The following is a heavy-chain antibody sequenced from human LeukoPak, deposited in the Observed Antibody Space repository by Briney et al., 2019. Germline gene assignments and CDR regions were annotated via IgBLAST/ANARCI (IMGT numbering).Heavy chain of an antibody. CDR2: INHSGGT. J-gene: IGHJ6*03. V-gene: IGHV4-34*01. Sequence: PSETLSLTCAVYGGSSSGYYWSWIRQPPGKGLEWIGEINHSGGTNYNPSLKSRVTISVDTSKNQFSLKLSSVTAADTAVYYWASDNRFGYPYYYYYMDVWGKGTTVTVSS. CDR3: ASDNRFGYPYYYYYMDV. CDR1: GGSSSGYY. D-gene: IGHD1-14*01.